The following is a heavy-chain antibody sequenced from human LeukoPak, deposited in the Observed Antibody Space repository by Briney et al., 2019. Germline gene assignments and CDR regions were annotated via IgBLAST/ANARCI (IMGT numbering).Heavy chain of an antibody. CDR2: IIPIFGTA. J-gene: IGHJ6*03. V-gene: IGHV1-69*05. CDR1: GGTFSSYA. CDR3: ARAFYYYGSGSYPPYYYYVDV. D-gene: IGHD3-10*01. Sequence: ASVKVSCKASGGTFSSYAISWVRQAPGQGLEWMGGIIPIFGTANYAQKFQGRVTITTDESTSTAYMELSSLRSEDTAVYYCARAFYYYGSGSYPPYYYYVDVWGKGTTVTVSS.